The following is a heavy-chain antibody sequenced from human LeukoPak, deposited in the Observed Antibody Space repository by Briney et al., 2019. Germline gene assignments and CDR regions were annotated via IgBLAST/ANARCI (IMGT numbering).Heavy chain of an antibody. V-gene: IGHV4-39*01. CDR2: IYYSGST. J-gene: IGHJ6*03. CDR1: GGSISSSSYY. CDR3: ASGTTVTTPNGYYYYYMDV. D-gene: IGHD4-11*01. Sequence: SETLSLTCTVSGGSISSSSYYWGWISQPPGKGLEWIGSIYYSGSTYYNPSLKSRVTISVDTSKNQFSLKLSSVTAADTAVYYCASGTTVTTPNGYYYYYMDVWGKGTTVTVSS.